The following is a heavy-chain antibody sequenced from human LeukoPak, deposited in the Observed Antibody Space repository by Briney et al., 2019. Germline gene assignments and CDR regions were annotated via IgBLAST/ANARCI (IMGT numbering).Heavy chain of an antibody. CDR3: ARIWGPWFDP. CDR1: GGSISSGSYY. D-gene: IGHD3-16*01. J-gene: IGHJ5*02. Sequence: PSETLSLTCTVSGGSISSGSYYWSWIRQPAGKGLEGIGRIYTSGSTNYNPALKSRVTISVDTSKNQFSLKLSSVTAADTAVYYCARIWGPWFDPWGQGTLVTVSS. V-gene: IGHV4-61*02. CDR2: IYTSGST.